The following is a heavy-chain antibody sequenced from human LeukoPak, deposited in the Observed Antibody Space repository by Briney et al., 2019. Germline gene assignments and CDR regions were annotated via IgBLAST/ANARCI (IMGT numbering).Heavy chain of an antibody. CDR2: IKQDGSEK. CDR1: GFTFSNYW. CDR3: ARALSA. Sequence: GGSLRLSCAASGFTFSNYWMHWVRQAPGKGLEWVANIKQDGSEKYYVGFVKGRFSISRDNAKNSVYLQMNSLRVKDTAVYYCARALSAWGQGTLVTVSS. J-gene: IGHJ4*02. D-gene: IGHD3-3*01. V-gene: IGHV3-7*03.